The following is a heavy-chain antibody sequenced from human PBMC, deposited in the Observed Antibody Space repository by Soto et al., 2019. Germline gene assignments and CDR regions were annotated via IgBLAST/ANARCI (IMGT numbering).Heavy chain of an antibody. J-gene: IGHJ5*02. CDR3: ARVGIAVAAPGGNWFDP. CDR2: INPSGGST. Sequence: QVQLVQSGAEVKKPGASVKVSCKASGYTFTSYYMHWVRQAPGQGLEWMGIINPSGGSTSYAQKFQGRVTMTRDTSTSTVYMERSSLRSEDTAVYYCARVGIAVAAPGGNWFDPWGQGTLVTVSS. V-gene: IGHV1-46*01. CDR1: GYTFTSYY. D-gene: IGHD6-19*01.